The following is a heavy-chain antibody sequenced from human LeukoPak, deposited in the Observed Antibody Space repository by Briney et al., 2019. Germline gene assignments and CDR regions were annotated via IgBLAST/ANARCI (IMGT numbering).Heavy chain of an antibody. CDR3: ASLLPRYDSSGPLDY. Sequence: GASVKVSCKASGYTFTGYYMHWVRPAPGQGLEWMGWINPNSGGTNYAQKFQGRVTMTRDTSISTAYMELSRLRSDDTAVYYCASLLPRYDSSGPLDYWGQGTLVTVSS. D-gene: IGHD3-22*01. V-gene: IGHV1-2*02. CDR2: INPNSGGT. J-gene: IGHJ4*02. CDR1: GYTFTGYY.